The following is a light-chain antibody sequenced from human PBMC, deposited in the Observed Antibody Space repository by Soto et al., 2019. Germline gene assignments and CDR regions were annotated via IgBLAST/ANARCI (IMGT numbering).Light chain of an antibody. CDR1: QSVSGY. Sequence: EIVLTQSPATLSLSPGERATLSCRASQSVSGYLAWYQQKPGQAPRLLIYDASTRATGIPARFSGSGFGTDFTLTISSQEPEDFAVYYCQQRSKSRTFGQGTKVEIK. CDR2: DAS. J-gene: IGKJ1*01. CDR3: QQRSKSRT. V-gene: IGKV3-11*01.